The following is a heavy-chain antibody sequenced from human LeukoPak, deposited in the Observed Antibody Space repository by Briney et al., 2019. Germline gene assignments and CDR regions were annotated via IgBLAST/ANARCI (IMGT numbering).Heavy chain of an antibody. D-gene: IGHD4-11*01. CDR1: GFTFSSYT. V-gene: IGHV3-30-3*01. CDR2: ISDDGTNK. CDR3: ARDLRVTSL. J-gene: IGHJ4*02. Sequence: SGGSLRLSCAASGFTFSSYTIHWVRQAPGKGLEWVALISDDGTNKYYVDSVKGRFTISRDDSKNTLYLQMNSLRAEDTAVYYCARDLRVTSLWGQGTLVTVSS.